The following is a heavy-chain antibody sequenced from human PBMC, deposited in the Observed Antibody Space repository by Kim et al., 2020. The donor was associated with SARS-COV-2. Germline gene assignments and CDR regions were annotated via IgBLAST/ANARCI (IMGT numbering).Heavy chain of an antibody. V-gene: IGHV4-59*13. CDR1: GGSISSYY. Sequence: SETLSLTCTVSGGSISSYYWSWIRQPPGKGLEWIGYIYYSGSTNYNPSLKSRVTISVDTSKNQFSLKLSSVTAADTAVYYCARGGSYYYDSSGYYYDLYDYWGQGTLVTVSS. D-gene: IGHD3-22*01. J-gene: IGHJ4*02. CDR2: IYYSGST. CDR3: ARGGSYYYDSSGYYYDLYDY.